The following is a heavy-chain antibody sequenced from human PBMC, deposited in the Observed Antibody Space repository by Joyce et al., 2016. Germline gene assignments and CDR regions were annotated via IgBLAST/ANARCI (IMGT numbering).Heavy chain of an antibody. CDR3: VRVRQSGNINDY. CDR1: GGTRSGYA. CDR2: ITPNVATA. Sequence: QMQLVQSGAEVKKPGSSVKVSCRAFGGTRSGYAISWVRQAAGQGLEWMGGITPNVATAKYAQKFQTRRTITADKSTNTAYMELSSLRSEDTAIYYCVRVRQSGNINDYWGQGTQVTVAS. V-gene: IGHV1-69*06. J-gene: IGHJ4*02.